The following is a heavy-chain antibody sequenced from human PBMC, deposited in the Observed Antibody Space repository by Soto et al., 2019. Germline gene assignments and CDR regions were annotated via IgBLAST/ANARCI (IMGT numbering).Heavy chain of an antibody. J-gene: IGHJ6*02. Sequence: SETLSLTCTVSGGSVSSGSYYWSWIRQPPGKGLEWIGYIYYSGSTNYNPSLKSRVTISVDTSKNRFSLKLSSVTAADTAVYYCARDEGQALGVIYYYYGMDARGQGTTVTVSS. CDR1: GGSVSSGSYY. CDR2: IYYSGST. CDR3: ARDEGQALGVIYYYYGMDA. V-gene: IGHV4-61*01. D-gene: IGHD3-16*02.